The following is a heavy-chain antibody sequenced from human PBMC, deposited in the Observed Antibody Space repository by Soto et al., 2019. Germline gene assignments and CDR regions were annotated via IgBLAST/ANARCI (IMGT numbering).Heavy chain of an antibody. V-gene: IGHV4-39*01. CDR3: ARHTVVTYFDY. Sequence: QLQLQESGPGLVKPSETLSLTCTVSGGSISSSSYYWGWIRQPPGKGLEWIGSIYYSGSTYYNPSLKSRDTISVDTSKNQFSLKLSSVTTTDTAVYYCARHTVVTYFDYWGQGTLVTVSS. J-gene: IGHJ4*02. CDR1: GGSISSSSYY. CDR2: IYYSGST. D-gene: IGHD2-15*01.